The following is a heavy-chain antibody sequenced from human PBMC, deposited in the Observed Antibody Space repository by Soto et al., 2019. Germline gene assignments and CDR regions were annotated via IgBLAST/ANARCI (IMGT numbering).Heavy chain of an antibody. Sequence: PSETLSLTCTVSGGSISSYYWSWIRQPPGKGLEWIGYIYYSGSTNYNPSLKSRVTISVDTSKNQFSLKLSSVTAADTAVYYCARVCSSTRCYCDLDYCGQGSVVTVAS. CDR1: GGSISSYY. CDR2: IYYSGST. CDR3: ARVCSSTRCYCDLDY. J-gene: IGHJ4*02. V-gene: IGHV4-59*01. D-gene: IGHD2-2*01.